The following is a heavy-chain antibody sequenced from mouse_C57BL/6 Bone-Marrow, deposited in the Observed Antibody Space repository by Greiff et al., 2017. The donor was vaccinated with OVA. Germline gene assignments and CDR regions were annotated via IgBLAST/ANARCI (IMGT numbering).Heavy chain of an antibody. CDR3: ARHYGYYLGAY. D-gene: IGHD2-3*01. J-gene: IGHJ3*01. Sequence: EVKLEESGGGLVQPGGSLKLSCAASGFTFSDYYMYWVRQTPEKRLEWVAYISNGGGSTYYPDTVKGRFTISRDNAKTTLYLQMSRLKSEDTAMYYCARHYGYYLGAYWGQGTLVTVSA. V-gene: IGHV5-12*01. CDR1: GFTFSDYY. CDR2: ISNGGGST.